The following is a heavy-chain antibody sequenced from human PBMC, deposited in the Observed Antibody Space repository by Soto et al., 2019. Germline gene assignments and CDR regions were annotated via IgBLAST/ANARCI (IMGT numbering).Heavy chain of an antibody. V-gene: IGHV1-69*01. D-gene: IGHD6-13*01. CDR3: AGDPPPCIAAAGTGGDY. Sequence: QVQLVQSGAEVKKPGSSVKVSCKASGGTFSSYAISWVRQAPGQGLEWMGGIIPIFGTANYAQKFQGRVTITADESTSTAYKELSSLRSEGTAVYYWAGDPPPCIAAAGTGGDYWGQGTLVTVSS. CDR1: GGTFSSYA. J-gene: IGHJ4*02. CDR2: IIPIFGTA.